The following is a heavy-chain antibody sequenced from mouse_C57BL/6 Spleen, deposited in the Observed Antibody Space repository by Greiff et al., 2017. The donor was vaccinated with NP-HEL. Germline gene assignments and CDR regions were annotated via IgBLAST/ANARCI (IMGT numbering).Heavy chain of an antibody. J-gene: IGHJ1*03. CDR3: ARFYYGSSWWYFDV. V-gene: IGHV1-4*01. D-gene: IGHD1-1*01. Sequence: QVQLQQSGAELARPGASVKMSCKASGYTFTSYTMHWVKQRPGQGLEWIGYINPSSGYTKYNQKFKDKATLTADKSSSTAYMQLSSLTSEDSAVYYCARFYYGSSWWYFDVWGTGTTVTVSS. CDR2: INPSSGYT. CDR1: GYTFTSYT.